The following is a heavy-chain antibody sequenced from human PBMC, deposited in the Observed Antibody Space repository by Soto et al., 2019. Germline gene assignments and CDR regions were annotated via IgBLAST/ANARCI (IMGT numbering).Heavy chain of an antibody. CDR1: GGSISSGGYY. CDR3: ARVSRVFGVVTRAFDI. V-gene: IGHV4-31*03. Sequence: PSETLSLTCTVSGGSISSGGYYWSWIRQHPGKGLEWIGYIYYSGSTYYNPSLKSRVTISVDTSKNQFSLKLSSVTAADTAVYYCARVSRVFGVVTRAFDIWGQGTMVTVSS. CDR2: IYYSGST. D-gene: IGHD3-3*01. J-gene: IGHJ3*02.